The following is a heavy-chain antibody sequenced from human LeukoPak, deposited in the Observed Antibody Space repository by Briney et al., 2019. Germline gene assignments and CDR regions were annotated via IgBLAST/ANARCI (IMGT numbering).Heavy chain of an antibody. CDR3: ARVLYYYDGSGYYYLDY. D-gene: IGHD3-22*01. J-gene: IGHJ4*02. CDR2: INPSGGST. CDR1: GYTFTSYY. V-gene: IGHV1-46*01. Sequence: ASVKVSCKASGYTFTSYYMHWVRQAPGQGLEWMGIINPSGGSTSYAQKFQGRVTMTRDTSTSTVYMELSSLRSEDTAVYYCARVLYYYDGSGYYYLDYWGQGTLVTVSS.